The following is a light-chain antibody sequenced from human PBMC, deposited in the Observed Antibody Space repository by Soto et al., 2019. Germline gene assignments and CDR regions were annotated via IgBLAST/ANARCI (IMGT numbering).Light chain of an antibody. CDR2: DVS. CDR3: SSFTSKSTLI. Sequence: QSALTQPRSVSGSPGESVTISCSGTSSDVGSYNYVSWYQQYPGKAPKVMIYDVSERPSEVPVRFSGSKSGNTASLTISGLQAEDEAHYYCSSFTSKSTLIFGGGTKLTVL. CDR1: SSDVGSYNY. J-gene: IGLJ2*01. V-gene: IGLV2-11*01.